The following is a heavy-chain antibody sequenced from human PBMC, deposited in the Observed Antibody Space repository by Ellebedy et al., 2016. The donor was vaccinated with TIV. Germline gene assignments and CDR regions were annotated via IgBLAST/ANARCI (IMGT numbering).Heavy chain of an antibody. CDR3: AKGKGSSDAFDF. J-gene: IGHJ3*01. CDR1: GFTFSRSV. CDR2: ISGNGVTT. V-gene: IGHV3-23*01. Sequence: GESLKISXAVSGFTFSRSVMTWVRQAPGKGLEWVSSISGNGVTTYDADSVKGRFTISRDNSKNTLYLQMNGLRGEDTATYYCAKGKGSSDAFDFWGQGTVVAVS.